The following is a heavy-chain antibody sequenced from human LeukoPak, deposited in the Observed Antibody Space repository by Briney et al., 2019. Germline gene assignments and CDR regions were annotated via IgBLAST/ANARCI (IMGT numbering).Heavy chain of an antibody. Sequence: SETLSLTCTVSGGSISSHYWCWLGQPPGKGLEWIGYTYYSGSTNYNPSLKSRVNISVDTSKNQFSLKLSSVTAAGTAVYYCARGPSVDYYYYMDVWGKETTVTVSS. CDR1: GGSISSHY. V-gene: IGHV4-59*11. CDR3: ARGPSVDYYYYMDV. J-gene: IGHJ6*03. CDR2: TYYSGST.